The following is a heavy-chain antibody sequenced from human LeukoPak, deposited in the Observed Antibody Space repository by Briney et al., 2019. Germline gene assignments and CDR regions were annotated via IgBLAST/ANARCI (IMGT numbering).Heavy chain of an antibody. CDR1: GYSISSGYY. Sequence: SETLSLTCTVSGYSISSGYYWGWIRQPPGKGLEWIGSMYHSGSTYYNPSLKSRVTISVDTSKNQFSLKLSSVTAADTAVYYCAREQPSGGYVDYWGQGTLVTVSS. V-gene: IGHV4-38-2*02. CDR2: MYHSGST. CDR3: AREQPSGGYVDY. D-gene: IGHD4-23*01. J-gene: IGHJ4*02.